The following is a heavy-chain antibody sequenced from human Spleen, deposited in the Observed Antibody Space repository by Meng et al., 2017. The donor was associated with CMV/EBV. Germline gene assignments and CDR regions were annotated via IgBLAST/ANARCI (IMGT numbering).Heavy chain of an antibody. J-gene: IGHJ4*02. D-gene: IGHD6-6*01. Sequence: EVQLVESGGGLVQPGGSLRLSCAASGFTVSSNYMSWVRQAPGKGLEWVSVIYSGGSTYYADSVKGRFTISRDNSKNTLYLQMNSLRAEDTAVYYCARPPIAAATTDSGDYWGQGTLVTVSS. V-gene: IGHV3-66*04. CDR2: IYSGGST. CDR3: ARPPIAAATTDSGDY. CDR1: GFTVSSNY.